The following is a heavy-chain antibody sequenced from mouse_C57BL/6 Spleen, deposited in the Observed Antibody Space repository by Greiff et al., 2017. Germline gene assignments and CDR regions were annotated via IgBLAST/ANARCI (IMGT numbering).Heavy chain of an antibody. CDR3: ARANWDGY. Sequence: QVQLQQSGPELVKPGASVKLSCKASGYTFTSYAINWVKQRPGQGLEWIGWIYPRAGSTKYNEKFKGKATLTVDTSSSTAYMELHSLTSEDSAVYFCARANWDGYWGQGTTLTVSS. J-gene: IGHJ2*01. CDR1: GYTFTSYA. D-gene: IGHD4-1*01. CDR2: IYPRAGST. V-gene: IGHV1-85*01.